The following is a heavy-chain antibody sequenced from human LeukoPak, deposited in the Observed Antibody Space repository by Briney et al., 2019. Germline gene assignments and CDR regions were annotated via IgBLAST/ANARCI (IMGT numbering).Heavy chain of an antibody. V-gene: IGHV3-74*01. D-gene: IGHD3-22*01. CDR1: GFTFKTYW. CDR3: AKVDGSGNSIFDY. J-gene: IGHJ4*02. Sequence: GGSLRLSCAASGFTFKTYWMHWVRQARGKGLVWVSRINPDGRTTNYADSVKGRFTISRDNAKNTLYLQMNSLRVEDTATYYCAKVDGSGNSIFDYWGQGTLVPVSS. CDR2: INPDGRTT.